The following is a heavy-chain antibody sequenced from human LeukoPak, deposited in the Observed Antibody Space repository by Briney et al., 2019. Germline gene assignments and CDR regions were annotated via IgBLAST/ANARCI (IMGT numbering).Heavy chain of an antibody. J-gene: IGHJ5*02. CDR1: GFTFSDYG. V-gene: IGHV3-21*01. Sequence: GGSLRLSCAAAGFTFSDYGMNWVRQAPGKGLEWVSSISSSSSYIYYADSVKGRFTISRDNAKNSLYLQMNSLRAEDTAVYYCARGGYSGYDLYSWFDPWGQGTLVTVSS. D-gene: IGHD5-12*01. CDR3: ARGGYSGYDLYSWFDP. CDR2: ISSSSSYI.